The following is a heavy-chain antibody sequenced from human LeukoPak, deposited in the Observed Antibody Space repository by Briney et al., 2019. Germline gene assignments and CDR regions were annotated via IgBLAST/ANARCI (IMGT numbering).Heavy chain of an antibody. CDR2: FDPEDGET. J-gene: IGHJ6*02. CDR1: GYTLTELS. CDR3: ARGLTVTSLFYHYYYGMDV. V-gene: IGHV1-24*01. Sequence: ASVKVSCKVSGYTLTELSMHWVRQAPGKGLEWMGGFDPEDGETIYAQKFQGRVTMTEDTSTDTAYMELSSLRSEDTAVYYCARGLTVTSLFYHYYYGMDVWGQGTTVTVSS. D-gene: IGHD4-17*01.